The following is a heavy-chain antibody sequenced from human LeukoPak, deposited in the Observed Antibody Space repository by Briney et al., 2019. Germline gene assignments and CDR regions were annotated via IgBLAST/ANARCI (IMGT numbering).Heavy chain of an antibody. D-gene: IGHD1-1*01. CDR1: GFTFSSYW. CDR3: ARDAPLKYNPYYSDY. J-gene: IGHJ4*02. Sequence: GGSLRLSCAASGFTFSSYWMSWVRQAPGKGLEWVANIKQDGSEKYYVDSVKGRFTISRDNAKNSLYLQMNSLRAEDTAVYYCARDAPLKYNPYYSDYWGQGTLVTVSS. V-gene: IGHV3-7*01. CDR2: IKQDGSEK.